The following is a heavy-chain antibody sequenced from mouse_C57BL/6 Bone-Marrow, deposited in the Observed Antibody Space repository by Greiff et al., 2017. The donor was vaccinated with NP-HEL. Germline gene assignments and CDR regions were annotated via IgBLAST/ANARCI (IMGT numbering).Heavy chain of an antibody. J-gene: IGHJ3*01. Sequence: VQLQQPGAELVKPGASVKMSCKASGYTFTSYWITWVKQRPGQGLEWIGDIYPGSGSTNYIEKFKSKATLTVDPSSSPAYLQLSSLTSEDCAVYDSGRKKYGWFAYWGQGTLVTVSA. CDR3: GRKKYGWFAY. V-gene: IGHV1-55*01. CDR1: GYTFTSYW. D-gene: IGHD2-10*02. CDR2: IYPGSGST.